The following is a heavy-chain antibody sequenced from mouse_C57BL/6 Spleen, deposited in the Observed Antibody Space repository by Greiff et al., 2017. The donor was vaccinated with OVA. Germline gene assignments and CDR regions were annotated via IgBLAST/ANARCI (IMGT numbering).Heavy chain of an antibody. CDR3: ARFLTTGGDFDY. V-gene: IGHV1-80*01. Sequence: QVQLQQSGAELVKPGASVKISCKASGYAFSSYWMNWVKQRPGKGLEWIGQIYPGDGDTNYNGKFKGKATLTADKSSSTAYMQLSSLTSEDSAVYFCARFLTTGGDFDYWGQGTTLTVSS. CDR2: IYPGDGDT. D-gene: IGHD1-1*01. J-gene: IGHJ2*01. CDR1: GYAFSSYW.